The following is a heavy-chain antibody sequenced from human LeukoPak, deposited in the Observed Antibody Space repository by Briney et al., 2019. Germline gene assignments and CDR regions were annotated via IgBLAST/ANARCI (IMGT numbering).Heavy chain of an antibody. CDR3: AKRAVQRCFDC. CDR2: ISAGGAIT. V-gene: IGHV3-23*01. CDR1: GFTFSSDA. D-gene: IGHD1-1*01. J-gene: IGHJ4*02. Sequence: PGGSLRLSCAASGFTFSSDAMSWVRQAPGKGLEWVSAISAGGAITSYADSVKGRFTISRDNSKNTLFLQMNSLRAEDTAVYYCAKRAVQRCFDCWGQGTLVTVSS.